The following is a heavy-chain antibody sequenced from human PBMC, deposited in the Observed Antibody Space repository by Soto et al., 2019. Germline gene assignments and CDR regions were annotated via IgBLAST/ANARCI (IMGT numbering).Heavy chain of an antibody. CDR1: GFTFTRYS. J-gene: IGHJ4*02. CDR2: ISSTTNYI. D-gene: IGHD2-15*01. Sequence: EVQLVESGGGLVKPGGSLRLSCAASGFTFTRYSMNWVRQAPGKGLEWVSSISSTTNYIYYGDSMKGRFTISRDNAKNSLIGKMNSLRAEDTAVYSCARESEDLTSNFDYWGQGALVSVSS. CDR3: ARESEDLTSNFDY. V-gene: IGHV3-21*06.